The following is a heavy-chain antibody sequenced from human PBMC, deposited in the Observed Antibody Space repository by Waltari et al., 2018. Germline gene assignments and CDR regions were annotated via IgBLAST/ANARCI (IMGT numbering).Heavy chain of an antibody. CDR1: GYTFTSYA. V-gene: IGHV1-3*01. J-gene: IGHJ6*02. Sequence: QVQLVQSGAEVKKPGASVKVSCKASGYTFTSYAMHWVRQAPGQRLEWMGWINAGKGNTKDSRKFQGRVTITRDTSASTAYMELSSLRSEDTAVYYCARIGGYGNYGMDVWGQGTTVTVSS. D-gene: IGHD5-12*01. CDR3: ARIGGYGNYGMDV. CDR2: INAGKGNT.